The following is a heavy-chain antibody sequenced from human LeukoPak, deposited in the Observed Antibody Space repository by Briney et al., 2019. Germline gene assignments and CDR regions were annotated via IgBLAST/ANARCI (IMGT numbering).Heavy chain of an antibody. CDR2: IFPGDSDT. CDR3: ARLPGYCSGRSCYFDY. D-gene: IGHD2-15*01. J-gene: IGHJ4*02. V-gene: IGHV5-51*01. CDR1: GYTFTSYW. Sequence: GESLKISCRGSGYTFTSYWIGWVRQMPGKGLEWMVIIFPGDSDTRYSPSFQGQVTISADKSISTAYLQWSSLKASDTAMYYCARLPGYCSGRSCYFDYWGQGTLVTVSS.